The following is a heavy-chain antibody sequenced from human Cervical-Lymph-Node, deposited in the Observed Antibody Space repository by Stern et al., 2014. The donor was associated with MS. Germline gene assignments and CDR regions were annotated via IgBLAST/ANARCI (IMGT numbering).Heavy chain of an antibody. Sequence: QVQLVESGAEVRQPGSSVKISCKASGGTFSTYVINWVRQAPGQGLEYVGGIIPIFGSSNYAQSLQGRVTILADESTSTFYMELSSLKSEDTAVYFCARGGRSSSPLDVWGQGTMAPVPS. CDR3: ARGGRSSSPLDV. CDR2: IIPIFGSS. D-gene: IGHD2-2*01. J-gene: IGHJ6*02. V-gene: IGHV1-69*01. CDR1: GGTFSTYV.